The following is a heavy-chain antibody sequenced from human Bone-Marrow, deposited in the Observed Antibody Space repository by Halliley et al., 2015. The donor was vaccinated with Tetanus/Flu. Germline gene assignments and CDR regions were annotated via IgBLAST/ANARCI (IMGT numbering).Heavy chain of an antibody. D-gene: IGHD5-18*01. Sequence: LEWISYISRTSNTIYYADSVKGRFTISRDNDKNSLYLQMNSLRDEDTAVYYCAREDTAMGLVFWGQGALVTVSS. CDR3: AREDTAMGLVF. J-gene: IGHJ4*02. CDR2: ISRTSNTI. V-gene: IGHV3-48*02.